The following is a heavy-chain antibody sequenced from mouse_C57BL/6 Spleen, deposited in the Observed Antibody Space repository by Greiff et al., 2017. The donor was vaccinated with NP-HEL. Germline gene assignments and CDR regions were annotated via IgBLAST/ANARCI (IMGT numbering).Heavy chain of an antibody. J-gene: IGHJ3*01. CDR2: INPGSGGT. CDR1: GYAFTNYL. CDR3: ARSGYGYLFAY. V-gene: IGHV1-54*01. Sequence: VKLQESGAELVRPGTSVKVSCKASGYAFTNYLIEWVKQRPGQGLEWIGVINPGSGGTNYNEKFKGKATLTADKSSSTAYMQLSSLTSEDSAVYFCARSGYGYLFAYWGQGTLVTVSA. D-gene: IGHD2-2*01.